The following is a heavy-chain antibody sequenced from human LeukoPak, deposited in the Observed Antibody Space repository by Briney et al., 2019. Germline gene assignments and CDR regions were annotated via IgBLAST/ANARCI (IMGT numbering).Heavy chain of an antibody. D-gene: IGHD3-22*01. CDR1: GGSIIINY. Sequence: NPSETLSLTCTVSGGSIIINYWSWIRQSAGTGLEWIGRIYGSGITDYNPSLKSRVTMSLATSRKQSSLRLTSVTAADTAVYYCARLKFYDSTGYSPGYYMDVWGKGTTVSVFS. CDR3: ARLKFYDSTGYSPGYYMDV. J-gene: IGHJ6*03. CDR2: IYGSGIT. V-gene: IGHV4-4*07.